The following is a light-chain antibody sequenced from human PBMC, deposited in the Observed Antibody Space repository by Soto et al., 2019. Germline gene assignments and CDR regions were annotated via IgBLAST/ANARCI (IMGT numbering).Light chain of an antibody. CDR1: TSDVGSFTA. V-gene: IGLV2-14*01. Sequence: QSALTQPASVSGSPGQSITISCTGTTSDVGSFTAVSWYQHHPDKAPQLVIFGVNDRPSGVSHRFSGSKSGSTASLTISEPQPEDEAVYFCTSYTTSHSWVFGGGTKLTVL. CDR3: TSYTTSHSWV. CDR2: GVN. J-gene: IGLJ3*02.